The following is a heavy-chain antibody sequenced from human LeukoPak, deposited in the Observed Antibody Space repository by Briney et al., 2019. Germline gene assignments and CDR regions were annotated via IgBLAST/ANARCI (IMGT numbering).Heavy chain of an antibody. Sequence: ASVKVSCKASGYTFTSYDINWVRQATGQGLEWMGWMNPNSGNTGYAQKFQGRVTMTRNTSISTAYMELSSLGSEDTAVYYCARGGVATQIPAYYYYYYMDVWGKGTTVTVSS. V-gene: IGHV1-8*01. CDR3: ARGGVATQIPAYYYYYYMDV. J-gene: IGHJ6*03. D-gene: IGHD5-12*01. CDR2: MNPNSGNT. CDR1: GYTFTSYD.